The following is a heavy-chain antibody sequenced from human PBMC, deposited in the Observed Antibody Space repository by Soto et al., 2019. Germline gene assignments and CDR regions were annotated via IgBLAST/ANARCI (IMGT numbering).Heavy chain of an antibody. CDR3: AHRRGAAAVAY. Sequence: QITLKESGPTLVKPTQTLTLTCSFSGFSLSSSGVAVGWIRQPPGKAMEWLALIYWDDDERYSPSLQRRRTIHNDPTKNHVVLRMTNMDPSDTGTYYCAHRRGAAAVAYWGQGTLVTGSS. D-gene: IGHD6-13*01. V-gene: IGHV2-5*02. J-gene: IGHJ4*02. CDR1: GFSLSSSGVA. CDR2: IYWDDDE.